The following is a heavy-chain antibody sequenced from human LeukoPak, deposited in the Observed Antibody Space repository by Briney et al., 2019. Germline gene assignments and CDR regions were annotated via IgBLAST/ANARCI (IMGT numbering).Heavy chain of an antibody. CDR1: GFTFSSHA. CDR2: ISGSGGSP. J-gene: IGHJ4*02. Sequence: PGGSLRLSCAASGFTFSSHAMSWVRQAPGKGLEWVSAISGSGGSPYYADSVMGRFTISRDNSKNTLYLQMNSLRAEDTAVYYCAKDRWEGSSGNAFDYWGQGTLVTVSS. CDR3: AKDRWEGSSGNAFDY. V-gene: IGHV3-23*01. D-gene: IGHD3-10*01.